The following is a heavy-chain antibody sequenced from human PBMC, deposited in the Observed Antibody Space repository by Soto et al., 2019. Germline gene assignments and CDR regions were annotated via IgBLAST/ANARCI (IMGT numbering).Heavy chain of an antibody. J-gene: IGHJ4*02. Sequence: QVQLVQSGAEVKKPGSSVKVSCKASGGTFSSYAISWVRQAPGQGLEWMGGIIPIFGTANYAQKFQGRVTITADKSTSTAYMELSSLRSEDTAVYYCAIFADYDFWSGYYKWFDYWGQGTLVTVSS. CDR2: IIPIFGTA. CDR3: AIFADYDFWSGYYKWFDY. V-gene: IGHV1-69*06. CDR1: GGTFSSYA. D-gene: IGHD3-3*01.